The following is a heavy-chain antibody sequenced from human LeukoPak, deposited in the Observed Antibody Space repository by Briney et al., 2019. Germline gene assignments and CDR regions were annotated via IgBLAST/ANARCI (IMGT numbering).Heavy chain of an antibody. Sequence: KSSETLSLTCTVSGGSISTHYCSWIRQPPGKGLEWIGYIYYTGSTNYNPSLKSRVTMAIDTSKNQFSLELTFVSAADTAVYYCARAQYASGSFFDYWGQGTLATVSS. CDR1: GGSISTHY. CDR3: ARAQYASGSFFDY. D-gene: IGHD3-10*01. CDR2: IYYTGST. J-gene: IGHJ4*02. V-gene: IGHV4-59*11.